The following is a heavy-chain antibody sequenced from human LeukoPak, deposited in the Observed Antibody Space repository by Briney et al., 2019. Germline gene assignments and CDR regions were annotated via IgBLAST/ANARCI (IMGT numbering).Heavy chain of an antibody. V-gene: IGHV3-30*02. J-gene: IGHJ4*02. CDR1: GFTFSSYD. CDR3: ADLGMGIDY. D-gene: IGHD7-27*01. Sequence: GGSLRLSCAASGFTFSSYDMHWVRQPPGKGLEWVAFIRYDGSNKHYADSVKGRFTISRDNPKNTLYLQMNSLRAEDTAVYLCADLGMGIDYWGQGTLVTVST. CDR2: IRYDGSNK.